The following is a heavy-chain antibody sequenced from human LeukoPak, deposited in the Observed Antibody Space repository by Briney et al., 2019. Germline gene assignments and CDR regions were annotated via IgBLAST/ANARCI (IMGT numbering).Heavy chain of an antibody. V-gene: IGHV4-31*03. CDR1: GGSLSSGGYY. Sequence: SETLSLTCTVSGGSLSSGGYYWSWIRQHPGTGLEWLGYIYYSGSTYYNPSRKSRVTISVDTSKNQFSLKLSSVTAADTAVYYCARGGYSSSWYDAFDIWGQGTMGTASS. CDR2: IYYSGST. CDR3: ARGGYSSSWYDAFDI. D-gene: IGHD6-13*01. J-gene: IGHJ3*02.